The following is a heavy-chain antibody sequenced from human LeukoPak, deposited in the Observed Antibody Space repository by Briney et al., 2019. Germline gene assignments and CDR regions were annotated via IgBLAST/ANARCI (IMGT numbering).Heavy chain of an antibody. CDR3: ARARTQWFGELLPFDY. CDR1: GGSFSGYY. D-gene: IGHD3-10*01. CDR2: INHSGST. Sequence: SETLSLTCAVYGGSFSGYYWSWIRQPPGKGLEWIGEINHSGSTNYNPSLKSRVTTSVDTSKNQFSLKLSSVTAADTAVYYCARARTQWFGELLPFDYWGQGTLVTVSS. J-gene: IGHJ4*02. V-gene: IGHV4-34*01.